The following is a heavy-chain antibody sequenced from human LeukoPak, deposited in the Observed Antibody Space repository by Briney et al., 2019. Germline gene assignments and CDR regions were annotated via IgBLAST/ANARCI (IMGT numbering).Heavy chain of an antibody. V-gene: IGHV3-11*01. CDR3: ARELNADDAFDI. J-gene: IGHJ3*02. D-gene: IGHD2-8*01. CDR2: ISRSGSTI. CDR1: GFTFSDYY. Sequence: KAGGSLRLSCAASGFTFSDYYMSWIRQAPGKGLEWVSYISRSGSTIYYADSVKGRFTISRDNAKNSLSLQMNRLRAEDTAVYYCARELNADDAFDIWGKGTMVTVSS.